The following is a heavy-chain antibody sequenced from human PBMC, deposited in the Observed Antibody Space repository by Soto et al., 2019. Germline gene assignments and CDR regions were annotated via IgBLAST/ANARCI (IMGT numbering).Heavy chain of an antibody. D-gene: IGHD6-13*01. V-gene: IGHV4-39*01. CDR3: ARQEYSSIWSQPAYYYYYMDV. Sequence: QLQLQESGPGLVKPSETLSLTCTVSGGSISSSSYYWGWIRQPPGKGLEWIGSIYYSGSTYYNPSLKSRVTIPVDTSKNQFSLKLSSVTAADTAVYYCARQEYSSIWSQPAYYYYYMDVWGKGTTVTVSS. CDR1: GGSISSSSYY. CDR2: IYYSGST. J-gene: IGHJ6*03.